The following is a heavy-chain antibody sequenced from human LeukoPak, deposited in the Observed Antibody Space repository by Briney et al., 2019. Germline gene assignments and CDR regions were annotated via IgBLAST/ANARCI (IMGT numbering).Heavy chain of an antibody. V-gene: IGHV1-69*05. J-gene: IGHJ5*02. CDR3: ARESPYDYVWGSYRPYNWFDP. CDR2: IIPIIGRA. D-gene: IGHD3-16*02. Sequence: GSSGKVSCNASGSTFTSYAISRVREAPGQGHEWMGGIIPIIGRANYAQKFQGRVTITTDESTNTAYMELSSLRSEDTAVYYCARESPYDYVWGSYRPYNWFDPWGQGTLVTVSS. CDR1: GSTFTSYA.